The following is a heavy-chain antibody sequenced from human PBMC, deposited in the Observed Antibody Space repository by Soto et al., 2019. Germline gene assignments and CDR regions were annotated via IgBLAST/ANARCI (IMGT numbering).Heavy chain of an antibody. D-gene: IGHD3-22*01. CDR3: ARSPQHYYDSSGTTDY. V-gene: IGHV1-18*01. J-gene: IGHJ4*02. CDR2: ISGFTGKT. CDR1: GYIFTTYG. Sequence: QVQLLQSGAEVKKPGASVKVSCKTSGYIFTTYGVSWVRQAPGQGLEWLGWISGFTGKTLYARKVQGRVLLTTDASTSTAYMEFTSLRSDDTAVYYCARSPQHYYDSSGTTDYWGQGTLVTVS.